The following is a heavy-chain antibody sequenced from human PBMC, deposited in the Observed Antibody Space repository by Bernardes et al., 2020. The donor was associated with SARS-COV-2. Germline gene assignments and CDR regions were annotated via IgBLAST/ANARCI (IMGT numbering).Heavy chain of an antibody. D-gene: IGHD3-10*01. CDR2: FDPEDGET. Sequence: ASVKVSCKVSGYTLTELSMHWVRQAPGKGLEWMGGFDPEDGETIYAQKFQGRVTMTEDTSTDTAYMELSSLRSEDTAVYYCAVTVTYYYGSVSPSRAFDIWGQGIMVTVSS. CDR3: AVTVTYYYGSVSPSRAFDI. J-gene: IGHJ3*02. CDR1: GYTLTELS. V-gene: IGHV1-24*01.